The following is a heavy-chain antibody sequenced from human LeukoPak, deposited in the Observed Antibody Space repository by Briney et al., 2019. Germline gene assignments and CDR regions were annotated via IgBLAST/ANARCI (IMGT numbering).Heavy chain of an antibody. CDR1: GFTFSSYA. D-gene: IGHD2-2*01. J-gene: IGHJ4*02. V-gene: IGHV3-7*01. Sequence: QPGGSLRLSCAASGFTFSSYAMSWVRQVPGKGLEWVANIKQDGSEKYYVDSVKGRFTISRDNAKNSLYLQMNSLRAEDTAVYYCAKQDIVVVPATNGVDYWGQGTLVTVSS. CDR3: AKQDIVVVPATNGVDY. CDR2: IKQDGSEK.